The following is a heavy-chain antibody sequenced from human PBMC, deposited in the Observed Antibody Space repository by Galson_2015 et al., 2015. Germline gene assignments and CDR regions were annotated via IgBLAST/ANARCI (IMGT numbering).Heavy chain of an antibody. J-gene: IGHJ2*01. Sequence: SLRLSCAASGFTFSSYDMNWVRQAPGKGLEWVSYISSSGSTIYYADSVKGRFTISRDNAKNSLYLQMNSLRAEDTAVYYCAREDGIQVTGGNWSWYFDLWGRGTLVTVSS. D-gene: IGHD4-23*01. V-gene: IGHV3-48*03. CDR3: AREDGIQVTGGNWSWYFDL. CDR1: GFTFSSYD. CDR2: ISSSGSTI.